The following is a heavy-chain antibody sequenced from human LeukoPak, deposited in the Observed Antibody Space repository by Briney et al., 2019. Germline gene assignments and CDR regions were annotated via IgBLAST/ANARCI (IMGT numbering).Heavy chain of an antibody. CDR3: ARDGLTESSGYTVIDN. D-gene: IGHD3-22*01. V-gene: IGHV3-48*02. CDR2: FRSSGSPI. CDR1: GFTFSSYS. J-gene: IGHJ4*02. Sequence: SGGSLRLSCAASGFTFSSYSMHWVREAPGKGLEWVSYFRSSGSPIYYADSVRGRFTIARDNAKNSLYLQMISLRDEDTAVYYCARDGLTESSGYTVIDNWGQGTLVTVSS.